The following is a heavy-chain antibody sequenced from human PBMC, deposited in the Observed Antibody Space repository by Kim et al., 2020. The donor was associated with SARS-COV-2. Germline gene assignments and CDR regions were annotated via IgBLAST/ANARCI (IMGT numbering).Heavy chain of an antibody. V-gene: IGHV4-59*01. Sequence: SETLSLTCTVSGGSLSPYYWSWIRQPPGKGLEWIGYMHYSGRANYSPSLKSLVAISVDTSKNHFSLNLTSVTAADTAKYFCARFPHGAGSYLTPFDFWGQGTRVAVSS. J-gene: IGHJ3*01. CDR2: MHYSGRA. CDR1: GGSLSPYY. CDR3: ARFPHGAGSYLTPFDF. D-gene: IGHD3-10*01.